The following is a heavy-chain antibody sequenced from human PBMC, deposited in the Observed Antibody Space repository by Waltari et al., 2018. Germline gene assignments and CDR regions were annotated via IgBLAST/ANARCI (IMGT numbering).Heavy chain of an antibody. D-gene: IGHD7-27*01. CDR1: GFGFNDYW. CDR2: VNHDGTHT. CDR3: ARDTPGDGIDY. J-gene: IGHJ4*02. Sequence: EVQLVASGGGIGQPGGSLRLSCVASGFGFNDYWMHWVRQDPEKGLVWVSHVNHDGTHTTYADSVKGRFTVSRDNAKNTVHLQMNSLRVDDTAVYFCARDTPGDGIDYWGQGTLVTVSS. V-gene: IGHV3-74*01.